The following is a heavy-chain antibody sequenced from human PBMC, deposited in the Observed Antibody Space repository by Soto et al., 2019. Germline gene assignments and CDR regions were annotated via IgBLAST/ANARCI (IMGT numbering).Heavy chain of an antibody. Sequence: SETLSLTCTVSGGSISSYYWSWIRQPPGKGVEWIGYIYYSGSTDYNPSLPSRVTISVDTSKNQFSLKLSSVTAADTAVYYCARAAGYGDFDYWGQGSLVTVSS. CDR1: GGSISSYY. CDR2: IYYSGST. D-gene: IGHD4-17*01. J-gene: IGHJ4*02. V-gene: IGHV4-59*01. CDR3: ARAAGYGDFDY.